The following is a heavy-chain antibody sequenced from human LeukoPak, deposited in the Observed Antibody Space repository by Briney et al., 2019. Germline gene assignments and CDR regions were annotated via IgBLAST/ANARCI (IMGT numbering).Heavy chain of an antibody. CDR1: GFTFSSYN. D-gene: IGHD6-13*01. CDR3: AGSISAGGTFDY. V-gene: IGHV3-21*01. CDR2: ISSSSSYI. J-gene: IGHJ4*02. Sequence: GGSLRLSCAASGFTFSSYNMNWGRQAPGKALEWVSSISSSSSYIYYADSVKGRFTISRVNAKSSVYLQMNSLRAEDTAVYYCAGSISAGGTFDYWGQGTLVTVSS.